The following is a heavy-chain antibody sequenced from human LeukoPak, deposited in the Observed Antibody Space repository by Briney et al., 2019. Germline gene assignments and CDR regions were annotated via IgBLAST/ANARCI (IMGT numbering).Heavy chain of an antibody. J-gene: IGHJ4*02. CDR3: ARTPGYCSSTSCYNVYYFDY. CDR1: GGFFSRYY. D-gene: IGHD2-2*02. V-gene: IGHV4-59*12. Sequence: SETLSLTCSVSGGFFSRYYWSWIRQPPGKGLEWIGYIYYSGSTNYNPSLKSRVTISVDTYQNQFSLKLSSVTAADTAVYYCARTPGYCSSTSCYNVYYFDYWGQGTLVTVSS. CDR2: IYYSGST.